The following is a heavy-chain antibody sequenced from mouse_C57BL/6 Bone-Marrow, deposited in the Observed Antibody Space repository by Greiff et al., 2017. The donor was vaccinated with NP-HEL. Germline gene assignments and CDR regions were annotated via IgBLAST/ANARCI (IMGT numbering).Heavy chain of an antibody. CDR2: ISYDGSN. CDR3: AREGLRYAMDY. J-gene: IGHJ4*01. D-gene: IGHD2-4*01. CDR1: GYSFTSGYF. V-gene: IGHV3-6*01. Sequence: EVKLMESGPGLVKPSQSLSLSCSVSGYSFTSGYFWNLIRPLPGNQLECVGYISYDGSNNYNPSLKNRIPITRDTSKNPFFLQFSSLTTEDTDTYYCAREGLRYAMDYWGQGTSVTVSS.